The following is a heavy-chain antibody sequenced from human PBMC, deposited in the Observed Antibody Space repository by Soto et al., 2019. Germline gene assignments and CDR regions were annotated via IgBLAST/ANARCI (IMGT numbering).Heavy chain of an antibody. Sequence: SETLSLTCTVSGGSISSGDYYWSWIRQPPGKGLEWIGYIYYSGSTYYNPSLKSRVTISVDTSKNQFSLKLSSVTAADTAVYYCARGDSWFGELFSTHPRGAFDIWGQGTMVTVSS. J-gene: IGHJ3*02. CDR3: ARGDSWFGELFSTHPRGAFDI. CDR2: IYYSGST. CDR1: GGSISSGDYY. V-gene: IGHV4-30-4*01. D-gene: IGHD3-10*01.